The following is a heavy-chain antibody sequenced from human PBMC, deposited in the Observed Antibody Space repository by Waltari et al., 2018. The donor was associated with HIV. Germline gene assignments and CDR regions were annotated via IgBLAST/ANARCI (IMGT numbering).Heavy chain of an antibody. J-gene: IGHJ4*02. CDR1: CLLFSTAW. Sequence: EVQLVESGGCLVKPGGYRRLSCAASCLLFSTAWLTWVRQARGKGLEWVGGIKSKTDGGTTDYAAPVKGRFTISRDDSKNTLYLQMNSLKTEDTAVYYCTTGFGSSWYRLDYWGQGTLVTVSS. CDR2: IKSKTDGGTT. CDR3: TTGFGSSWYRLDY. D-gene: IGHD6-13*01. V-gene: IGHV3-15*01.